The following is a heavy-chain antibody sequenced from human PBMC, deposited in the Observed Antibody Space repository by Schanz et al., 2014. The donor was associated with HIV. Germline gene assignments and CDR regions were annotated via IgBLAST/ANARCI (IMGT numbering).Heavy chain of an antibody. Sequence: QVQLQESGPGLVKPSETLSLTCNVSGASISGYYCTWIRQPPGKGLEWIGRIFPSGSMNYNPSLKSGVPMSIATSKNQFSLKLSSVTAADTAVYYCARVTVVEALYYFDYWGQGTLVTVSS. CDR2: IFPSGSM. J-gene: IGHJ4*02. D-gene: IGHD2-15*01. CDR3: ARVTVVEALYYFDY. V-gene: IGHV4-4*07. CDR1: GASISGYY.